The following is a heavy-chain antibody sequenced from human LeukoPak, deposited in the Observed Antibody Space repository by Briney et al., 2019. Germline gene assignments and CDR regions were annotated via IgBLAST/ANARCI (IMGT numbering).Heavy chain of an antibody. CDR2: VYYSGST. V-gene: IGHV4-39*01. D-gene: IGHD5-18*01. CDR1: GDSISSSTYN. Sequence: SETLSLTCTVSGDSISSSTYNWGWIRQPPGKGLEWIGSVYYSGSTYYNPSLKSRVTISVDTSKNQFSLKLSSVTATDTAVYHCARPSGPVGPGYSYDFEYWGQGTLVTVSS. CDR3: ARPSGPVGPGYSYDFEY. J-gene: IGHJ4*02.